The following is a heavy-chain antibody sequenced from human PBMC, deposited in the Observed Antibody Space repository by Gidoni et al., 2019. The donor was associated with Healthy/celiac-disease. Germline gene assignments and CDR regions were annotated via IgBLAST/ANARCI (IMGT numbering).Heavy chain of an antibody. V-gene: IGHV4-34*01. CDR1: GGSFSGYY. CDR3: ARLSLVRGAFDI. D-gene: IGHD6-6*01. J-gene: IGHJ3*02. Sequence: QLHLQQWGAGLLTPSETLSLTCAVYGGSFSGYYWSWIRQPPGKGLEWIGEINHSGSTNYNPSLKSRVTISVDTSKNQFSLKLSSVTAADTAVYYCARLSLVRGAFDIWGQGTMVTVSS. CDR2: INHSGST.